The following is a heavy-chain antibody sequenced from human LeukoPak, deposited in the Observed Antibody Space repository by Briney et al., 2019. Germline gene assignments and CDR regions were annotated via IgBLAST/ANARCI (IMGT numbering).Heavy chain of an antibody. D-gene: IGHD3-22*01. CDR2: INPNSGDT. J-gene: IGHJ4*02. CDR1: GYTFNGYR. Sequence: ASVKVSCTASGYTFNGYRIHWVRQAPGQGLEWMGWINPNSGDTTHLQRFSGRVTMTTDTSISTAHMELSGLTSDDTAVYYCARDPYYYDSSGYYPLDYWGQGTLVTVSS. V-gene: IGHV1-2*02. CDR3: ARDPYYYDSSGYYPLDY.